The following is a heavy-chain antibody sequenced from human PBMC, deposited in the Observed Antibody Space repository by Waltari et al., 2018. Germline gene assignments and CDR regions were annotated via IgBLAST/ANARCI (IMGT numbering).Heavy chain of an antibody. CDR1: GFDFTTYS. J-gene: IGHJ4*02. Sequence: EVHLVESGGGLVQPGGSLTLSCASSGFDFTTYSMNWVRQAPGKGLEWLSYISSSSQTTYYADSVRGRFTISRDNAQNSLYLHMNSLRAEDTAVYYCARDEVVVAGVPHDYWGQGTLVTVSS. CDR2: ISSSSQTT. D-gene: IGHD2-15*01. V-gene: IGHV3-48*04. CDR3: ARDEVVVAGVPHDY.